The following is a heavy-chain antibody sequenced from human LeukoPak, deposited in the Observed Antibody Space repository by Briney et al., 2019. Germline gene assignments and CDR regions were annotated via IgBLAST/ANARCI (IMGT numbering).Heavy chain of an antibody. CDR1: GFAVSSSY. Sequence: GGSLRLSCAASGFAVSSSYVSWVRQAPGKGLEWVSLIYSGGSTHYADSVKGRFSISRDSSKNTLYLQMNTLRDEDTAVYYCVRGQTSTSPGVWGQGTTVTVSS. CDR2: IYSGGST. CDR3: VRGQTSTSPGV. V-gene: IGHV3-53*05. J-gene: IGHJ6*02. D-gene: IGHD5-24*01.